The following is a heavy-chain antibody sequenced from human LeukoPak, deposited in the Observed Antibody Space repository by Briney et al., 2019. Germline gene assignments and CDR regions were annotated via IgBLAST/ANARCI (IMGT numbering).Heavy chain of an antibody. CDR2: ISAYNGNT. CDR3: ASPRIAAAGIYGMDV. V-gene: IGHV1-18*01. J-gene: IGHJ6*02. Sequence: ASVKVSCKASGYTFTSYGISWVRQAPGQGLEWMAWISAYNGNTNSAQKLQGRVTMTTDPSTSTAYMDLRSLRADDTAMYYCASPRIAAAGIYGMDVWGQGTTVTVSS. D-gene: IGHD6-13*01. CDR1: GYTFTSYG.